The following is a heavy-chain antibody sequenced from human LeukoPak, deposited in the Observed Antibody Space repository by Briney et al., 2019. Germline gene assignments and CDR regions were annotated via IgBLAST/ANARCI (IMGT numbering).Heavy chain of an antibody. CDR1: GGTFSSYT. V-gene: IGHV1-69*04. CDR2: IIPIVGIA. J-gene: IGHJ4*02. D-gene: IGHD3-22*01. Sequence: SVKVSCKASGGTFSSYTISWVRQAPGQGLEWMGRIIPIVGIANYAQKFQGRVTITADKSTSTAYMELSSLRSEDTAVYYCARDHSSGYYPDYFDYWGQGTLVTVSS. CDR3: ARDHSSGYYPDYFDY.